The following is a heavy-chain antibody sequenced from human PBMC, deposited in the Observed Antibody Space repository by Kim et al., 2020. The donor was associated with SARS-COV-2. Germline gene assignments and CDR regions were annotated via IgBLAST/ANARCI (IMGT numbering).Heavy chain of an antibody. V-gene: IGHV1-46*01. D-gene: IGHD5-18*01. J-gene: IGHJ6*02. Sequence: ASVKVSCKASGYTFTSYYMHWVRQAPGQGLEWMGIINPSGGSTSYAQKFQGRVTMTRDTSTSTVYMELSSLRSEDTAMYYYARARSVQLWHYYYGMDVWGQGTTVTVSS. CDR3: ARARSVQLWHYYYGMDV. CDR2: INPSGGST. CDR1: GYTFTSYY.